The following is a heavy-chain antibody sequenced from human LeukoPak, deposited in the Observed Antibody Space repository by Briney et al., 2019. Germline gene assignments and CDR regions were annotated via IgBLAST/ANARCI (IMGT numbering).Heavy chain of an antibody. CDR3: GVPLGTKGN. Sequence: GGSLRLSCAASGFTVSTNYMNWVRQAPGKGLEWVSVIYSDGSGGSAFYADSVKGRFTISRDNSKNRVFLQMNSLRAEDTALYYCGVPLGTKGNWGQGTLVTVSS. CDR2: IYSDGSGGSA. V-gene: IGHV3-53*01. CDR1: GFTVSTNY. D-gene: IGHD3-16*01. J-gene: IGHJ4*02.